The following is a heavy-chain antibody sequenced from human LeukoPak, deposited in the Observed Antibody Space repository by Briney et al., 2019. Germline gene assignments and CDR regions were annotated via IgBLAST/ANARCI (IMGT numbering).Heavy chain of an antibody. J-gene: IGHJ5*02. CDR3: ARDHSGGYDWGGFDP. CDR2: INPNSGGT. D-gene: IGHD5-12*01. Sequence: ASVKVSCKASGYTFTGYYMHWVRQPPGQGLAWMGWINPNSGGTNCAQKFQGRVTMTRDTSISTAYMELSRLRSDDTAVYYCARDHSGGYDWGGFDPWGQGTLVTVSS. CDR1: GYTFTGYY. V-gene: IGHV1-2*02.